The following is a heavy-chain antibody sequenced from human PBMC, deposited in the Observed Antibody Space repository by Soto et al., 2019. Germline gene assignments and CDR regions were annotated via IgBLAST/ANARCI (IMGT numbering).Heavy chain of an antibody. Sequence: PGGSLRLSCAASGFTFSLYSMIWVRQAPGKGLEWVASITSSSSYIHYEDSLKGRFTISRDNAKNSLFLQLDSLRAEDTAVYFCVRARSTDSRPDYWGQGTLVTVSS. CDR2: ITSSSSYI. CDR3: VRARSTDSRPDY. J-gene: IGHJ4*02. D-gene: IGHD3-22*01. CDR1: GFTFSLYS. V-gene: IGHV3-21*01.